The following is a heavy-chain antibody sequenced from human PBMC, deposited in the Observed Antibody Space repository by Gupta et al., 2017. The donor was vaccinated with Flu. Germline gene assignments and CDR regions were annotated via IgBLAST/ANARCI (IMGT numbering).Heavy chain of an antibody. CDR1: GYTFTSYG. J-gene: IGHJ5*02. V-gene: IGHV1-18*01. CDR3: ARDEYCSGGSCYFSPQGNWFDP. D-gene: IGHD2-15*01. Sequence: QVQLVQSGAEVKKPGASVKVSCKASGYTFTSYGISWVRQAPGQGLEWMGWISAYNGNTNYAQKLQGRVTMTTDTSTSTAYMELRSLRSDDTAVYYCARDEYCSGGSCYFSPQGNWFDPWGQGTLVTVSS. CDR2: ISAYNGNT.